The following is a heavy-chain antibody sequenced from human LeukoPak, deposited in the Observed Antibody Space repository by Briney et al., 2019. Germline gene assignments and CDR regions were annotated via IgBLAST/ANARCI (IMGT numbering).Heavy chain of an antibody. D-gene: IGHD3-10*01. CDR1: GFTFSTYA. Sequence: GGSLRLSCAASGFTFSTYAMTWVRQAPGKGLEWVSAISGSGGTKYYADSVKGRFTISRDNSKDTVSLQMNSLRAEDTAVYYCAFDYASGSYLGFDYWGQGTLVTVPS. CDR2: ISGSGGTK. J-gene: IGHJ4*02. V-gene: IGHV3-23*01. CDR3: AFDYASGSYLGFDY.